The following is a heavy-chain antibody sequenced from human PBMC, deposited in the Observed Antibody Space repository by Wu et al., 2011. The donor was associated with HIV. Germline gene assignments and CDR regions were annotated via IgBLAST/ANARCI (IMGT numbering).Heavy chain of an antibody. Sequence: QVQLVQSGAEVKKPGASVKVSCRASGYTFTGYFVNWVRQAPGQGLEWMGWINGYKGNTNYAQKFRGRVTMTIDTSTSTAYMELRGLTFDDTAVYYCARDDDVDSILLDSWGQGTLVSVS. J-gene: IGHJ4*02. D-gene: IGHD5-12*01. CDR2: INGYKGNT. CDR3: ARDDDVDSILLDS. CDR1: GYTFTGYF. V-gene: IGHV1-18*04.